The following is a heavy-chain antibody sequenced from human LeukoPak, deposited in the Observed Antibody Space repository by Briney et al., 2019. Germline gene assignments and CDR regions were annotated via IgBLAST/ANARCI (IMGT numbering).Heavy chain of an antibody. CDR1: VFTLSSYA. Sequence: PGRSLRLSCAPSVFTLSSYAMHWVRQSPDKGREWVADISYDGSNKYNAHSVKSRFTLSRDNSKNTLYLQKKTLRAQETGVYYCARDFRDGYNSPPESSDYWGQGTLVTVS. CDR3: ARDFRDGYNSPPESSDY. CDR2: ISYDGSNK. V-gene: IGHV3-30*04. D-gene: IGHD5-24*01. J-gene: IGHJ4*02.